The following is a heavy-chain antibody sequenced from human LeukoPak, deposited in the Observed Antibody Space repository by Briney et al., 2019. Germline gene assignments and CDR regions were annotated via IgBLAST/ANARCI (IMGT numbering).Heavy chain of an antibody. CDR2: ISSSSSYI. D-gene: IGHD6-6*01. CDR3: ARDGYSSSSAPPYYFDY. J-gene: IGHJ4*02. V-gene: IGHV3-21*01. Sequence: GGSLRLSWAAAGFTFSSYSMNWVRQAPGRGLGWVSSISSSSSYIYYADSVKGRFTISRDNAKNSLYLQMNSLRAEDTAVYYCARDGYSSSSAPPYYFDYWGQGTLVTVSS. CDR1: GFTFSSYS.